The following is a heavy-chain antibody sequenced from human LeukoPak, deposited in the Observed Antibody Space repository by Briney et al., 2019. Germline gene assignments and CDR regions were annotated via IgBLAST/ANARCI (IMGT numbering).Heavy chain of an antibody. V-gene: IGHV4-59*12. CDR1: GASISIDY. CDR2: ISFTGST. Sequence: SETLSLTCTVSGASISIDYWSWIRQPPGKGLEWIGYISFTGSTNYNPSLKSRASMSVDTSENQFSLKLSSVTAADTAVYYCSRENGAFSPFGYWGQGTLVTVLS. J-gene: IGHJ4*02. D-gene: IGHD2-8*01. CDR3: SRENGAFSPFGY.